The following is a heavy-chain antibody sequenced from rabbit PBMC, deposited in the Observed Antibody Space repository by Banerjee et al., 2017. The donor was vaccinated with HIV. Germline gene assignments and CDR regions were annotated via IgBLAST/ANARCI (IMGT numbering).Heavy chain of an antibody. CDR3: ARNLGL. CDR2: IYAGSSDTT. D-gene: IGHD3-1*01. Sequence: QEQLEESGGDLVKPEGSLTLTCTASGFSFSSNYWICWVRQAPGKGLEWIGCIYAGSSDTTSYASWAKGRFTISKTSSTTVTLQMTSLTAADTATYFCARNLGLWGPGTLVTVS. CDR1: GFSFSSNYW. J-gene: IGHJ6*01. V-gene: IGHV1S45*01.